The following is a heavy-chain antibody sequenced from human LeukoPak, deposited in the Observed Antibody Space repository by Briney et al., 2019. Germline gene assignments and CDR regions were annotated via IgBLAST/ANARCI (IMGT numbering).Heavy chain of an antibody. V-gene: IGHV3-7*03. D-gene: IGHD5-12*01. J-gene: IGHJ4*02. Sequence: GGSLRLSCAASGFTFSSYWMSWVRQAPGNGLEWVANINQDGSEKYYVDSVKGRFTISRDNAKNSLYLQMNSLRAEDTAVYYCARDRSGRGYETDYWGQGTLVTVSS. CDR2: INQDGSEK. CDR1: GFTFSSYW. CDR3: ARDRSGRGYETDY.